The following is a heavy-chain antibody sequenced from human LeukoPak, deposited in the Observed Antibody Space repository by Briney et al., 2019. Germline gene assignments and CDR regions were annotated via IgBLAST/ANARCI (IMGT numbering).Heavy chain of an antibody. Sequence: GESLKISCKGSGYSFTSYWIGWVRQMPGKGLEWMGIIYPGDSDTRYSPSFQGQVTISADKSISTAYLQWNSLKASDTAMYYCARHTSLLRYFDWLISTEDYGMDVWGQGTTVTVSS. J-gene: IGHJ6*02. CDR3: ARHTSLLRYFDWLISTEDYGMDV. CDR1: GYSFTSYW. V-gene: IGHV5-51*01. CDR2: IYPGDSDT. D-gene: IGHD3-9*01.